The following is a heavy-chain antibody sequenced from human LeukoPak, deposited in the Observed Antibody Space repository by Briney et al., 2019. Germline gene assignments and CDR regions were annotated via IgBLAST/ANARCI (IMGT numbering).Heavy chain of an antibody. CDR1: GFTFSSSW. CDR2: INSDGSST. D-gene: IGHD2-15*01. V-gene: IGHV3-74*01. CDR3: ARGIYCSVGSCYSTNWFDP. Sequence: PGGSLRLSCAASGFTFSSSWMHWVRQAPGKGLVWVSRINSDGSSTSYADSVKGRFTISRDNAKNTLYLQMNSLRAEDTAVYYCARGIYCSVGSCYSTNWFDPWGQGTLVTVSS. J-gene: IGHJ5*02.